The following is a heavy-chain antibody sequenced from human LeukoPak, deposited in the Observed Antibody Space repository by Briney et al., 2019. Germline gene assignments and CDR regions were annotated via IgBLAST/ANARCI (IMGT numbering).Heavy chain of an antibody. J-gene: IGHJ3*02. Sequence: PGGSLRLSCAASGFTFSSYAMSWVRQAPGKGLEWVSGISGSGGSTYYADSVKGRFTISRDNSKNTLYLQMNSLRAEDTAVYYCAKDTYGSGSYGAFDIWGQGTMVTVSS. V-gene: IGHV3-23*01. CDR3: AKDTYGSGSYGAFDI. CDR2: ISGSGGST. D-gene: IGHD3-10*01. CDR1: GFTFSSYA.